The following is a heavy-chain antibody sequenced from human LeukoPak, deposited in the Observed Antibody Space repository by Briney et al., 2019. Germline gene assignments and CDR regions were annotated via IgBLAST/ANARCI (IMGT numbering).Heavy chain of an antibody. Sequence: GGSLRLSCAASGFTFSSYWMSWVRQAPGKGLEWVANIKQDGSEKYYVDSVKGRFTISRDNAKNSLYLQMNSLRAEDTAVYYCARPYYDFWSGYYNYFDYWGRGTLVTVSS. J-gene: IGHJ4*02. D-gene: IGHD3-3*01. CDR1: GFTFSSYW. CDR2: IKQDGSEK. V-gene: IGHV3-7*01. CDR3: ARPYYDFWSGYYNYFDY.